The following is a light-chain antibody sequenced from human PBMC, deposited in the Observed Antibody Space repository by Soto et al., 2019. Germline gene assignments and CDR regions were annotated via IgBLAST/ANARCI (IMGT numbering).Light chain of an antibody. V-gene: IGLV2-14*03. J-gene: IGLJ1*01. CDR1: SSDVGAYKY. CDR2: GVS. Sequence: HSALTQPASVSGSPGQSITISCTGTSSDVGAYKYVSWYQQHPGKAPKLIIYGVSNRPSGVSNRFSGSKSGNTASLTISGLQAEDEADYFCSSYSISTAYLFGTGTKVTVL. CDR3: SSYSISTAYL.